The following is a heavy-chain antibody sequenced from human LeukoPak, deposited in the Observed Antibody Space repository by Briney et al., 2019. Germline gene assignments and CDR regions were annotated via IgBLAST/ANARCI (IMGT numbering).Heavy chain of an antibody. J-gene: IGHJ5*02. CDR1: GFTFSSYW. Sequence: GGSLRLSCAASGFTFSSYWMSWVRQAPGKGLEWVANIKQDGSEKYYVDSVKGRFTISRDNAKNSLYLQMNSLRAEDTAVYYCARDLYSSSPEFDPWGQGTLVTVSS. CDR3: ARDLYSSSPEFDP. D-gene: IGHD6-13*01. CDR2: IKQDGSEK. V-gene: IGHV3-7*01.